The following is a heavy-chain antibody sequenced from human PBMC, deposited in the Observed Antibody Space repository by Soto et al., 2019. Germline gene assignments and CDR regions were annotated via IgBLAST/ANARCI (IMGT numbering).Heavy chain of an antibody. CDR2: ISYDGTKK. Sequence: VQLVESGGGVVQPGRSLRLSCAASGFTINSYGMHWVRQSPGKGLEWVAVISYDGTKKDYVDSVKGRFTIYRDISKNTVYLQMNSLRPEDTAVYYCAIFIVIQPEATFPWGQGTLVTVSS. D-gene: IGHD5-18*01. J-gene: IGHJ5*02. CDR3: AIFIVIQPEATFP. CDR1: GFTINSYG. V-gene: IGHV3-30*03.